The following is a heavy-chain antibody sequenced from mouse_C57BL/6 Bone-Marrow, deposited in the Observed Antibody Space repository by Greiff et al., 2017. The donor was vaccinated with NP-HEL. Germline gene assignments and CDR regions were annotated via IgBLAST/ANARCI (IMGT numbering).Heavy chain of an antibody. CDR2: IRLKSDNYAT. D-gene: IGHD2-2*01. CDR3: PSWFRFDY. Sequence: DVKLVESGGGLVQPGGSMKLSCVASGFTFSNYWMNWVRQSPEKGLEWVAQIRLKSDNYATHSAESVKGRFTISRDDSKSSVYLQMNNLRAEDTGIYYCPSWFRFDYWGQGTTLTVSS. V-gene: IGHV6-3*01. J-gene: IGHJ2*01. CDR1: GFTFSNYW.